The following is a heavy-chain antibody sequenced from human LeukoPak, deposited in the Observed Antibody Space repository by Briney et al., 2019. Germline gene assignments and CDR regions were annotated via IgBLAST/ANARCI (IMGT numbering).Heavy chain of an antibody. CDR2: INPNSGGT. V-gene: IGHV1-2*02. J-gene: IGHJ4*02. Sequence: ASVKVSCKASGYTFTGYYRHWVRQAPGQGLEWMGWINPNSGGTNYAQKFQGRVTMTRDTSISTAYMELSRLRSDDRAVYYCARDTAHDYYDSSGYGDDWGQGTLVTVSS. CDR1: GYTFTGYY. CDR3: ARDTAHDYYDSSGYGDD. D-gene: IGHD3-22*01.